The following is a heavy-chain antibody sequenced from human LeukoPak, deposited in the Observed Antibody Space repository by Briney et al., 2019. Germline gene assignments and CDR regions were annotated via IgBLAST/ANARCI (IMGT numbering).Heavy chain of an antibody. Sequence: SETLSLTCTVSGGSISSGGYYWSWIRQPPGKGLEWIGSIYYSGSTYYNPSLKSRVTISVDTSKNQFSLKLSSVTAADTAVYYCAADSSLYYYYYYMDVWGKGTTVTVSS. CDR2: IYYSGST. CDR1: GGSISSGGYY. D-gene: IGHD3-22*01. J-gene: IGHJ6*03. V-gene: IGHV4-39*01. CDR3: AADSSLYYYYYYMDV.